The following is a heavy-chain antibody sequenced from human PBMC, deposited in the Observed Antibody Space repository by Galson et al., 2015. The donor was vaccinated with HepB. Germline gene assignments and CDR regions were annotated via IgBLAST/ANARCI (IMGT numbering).Heavy chain of an antibody. CDR2: ISSSGSTI. Sequence: SLRLSCAASGFTFSDYYMSWIRQAPGKGLEWVSYISSSGSTIYYADSVKGRFTISRDNAKNSLYLQMNSLRAEDTAVYYCARRNYDILTGYPSDYYYYYMDVWGKGTTVTVSS. D-gene: IGHD3-9*01. CDR1: GFTFSDYY. J-gene: IGHJ6*03. CDR3: ARRNYDILTGYPSDYYYYYMDV. V-gene: IGHV3-11*01.